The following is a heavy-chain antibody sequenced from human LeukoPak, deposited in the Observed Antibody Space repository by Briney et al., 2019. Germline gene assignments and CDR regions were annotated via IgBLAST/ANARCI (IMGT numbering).Heavy chain of an antibody. CDR3: AKDISGWPSDAFDI. CDR1: GFTFDDYA. CDR2: ISWNSGSI. J-gene: IGHJ3*02. V-gene: IGHV3-9*01. Sequence: GRSLRLSCAASGFTFDDYAMHWVRQTPGKGLEWVSGISWNSGSIGYADSVKGRFTISRDNARNSLYLQMNSLISEDTALYYCAKDISGWPSDAFDIWGQGTLVTVSS. D-gene: IGHD6-19*01.